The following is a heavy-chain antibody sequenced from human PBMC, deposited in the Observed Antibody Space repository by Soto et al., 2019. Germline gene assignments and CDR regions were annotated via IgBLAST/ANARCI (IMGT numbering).Heavy chain of an antibody. CDR3: ARDHMITFGGVIAENGMDV. D-gene: IGHD3-16*02. J-gene: IGHJ6*02. V-gene: IGHV3-48*01. CDR1: GFTFSTYS. CDR2: ISSSSSTI. Sequence: PGGSLRLSCAASGFTFSTYSMNWVRQAPGKGLEWVSYISSSSSTIFYTDSVKGRFTVSRDNAKNSLYLQMNSLRAEDTAVYYCARDHMITFGGVIAENGMDVWDQGTTVTVSS.